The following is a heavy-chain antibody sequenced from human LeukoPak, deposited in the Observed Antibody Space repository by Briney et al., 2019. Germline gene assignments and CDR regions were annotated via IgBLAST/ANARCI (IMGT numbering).Heavy chain of an antibody. V-gene: IGHV3-74*01. CDR3: ARGLSIGATGGLTAFDI. Sequence: GFLGLSLGSFWFNLQDLPNELGRQGSREGLGLVLSIYCVGSSRSYADSVKGRFTISRDNAKNTLYLQMNSLRAEDTAVYYCARGLSIGATGGLTAFDIWGQGTMVTVS. D-gene: IGHD6-6*01. CDR2: IYCVGSSR. J-gene: IGHJ3*02. CDR1: FNLQDLP.